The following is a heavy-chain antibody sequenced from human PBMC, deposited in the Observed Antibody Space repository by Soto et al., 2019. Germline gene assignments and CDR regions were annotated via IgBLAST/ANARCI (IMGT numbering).Heavy chain of an antibody. V-gene: IGHV5-10-1*01. D-gene: IGHD3-10*01. J-gene: IGHJ6*02. CDR1: GYSFTSYW. CDR3: ARNMVRGVTKVYYYYGMDV. Sequence: GESLKISCKGSGYSFTSYWISWVRQMPGKGLEWMGRIDPSDSYTNYSPSFQGHVTISADKSISTAYLQWSSLKASDTAMYYCARNMVRGVTKVYYYYGMDVWGQGTTVTV. CDR2: IDPSDSYT.